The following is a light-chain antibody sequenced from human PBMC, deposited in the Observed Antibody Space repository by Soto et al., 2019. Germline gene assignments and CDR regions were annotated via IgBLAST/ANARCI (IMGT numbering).Light chain of an antibody. Sequence: DIQMTQSPSTLSASIGDRVTITCRASQTINTWLAWYQQKPGKAPNLLIYHASNLETGVPSRFSGSAFATEFTLTISSLQPDDFATYYGQHYNSYPWTFGQGTKVEIK. CDR3: QHYNSYPWT. V-gene: IGKV1-5*01. CDR1: QTINTW. J-gene: IGKJ1*01. CDR2: HAS.